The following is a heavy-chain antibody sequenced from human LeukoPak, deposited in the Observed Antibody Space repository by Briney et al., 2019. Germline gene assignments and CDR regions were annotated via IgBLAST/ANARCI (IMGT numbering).Heavy chain of an antibody. D-gene: IGHD3-3*01. Sequence: GASVKVSCKASGYTFTSYYMHWVRQAPGQGLEWMGIINPSGGSTSYAQKLQGRVTMTTDTSTSTAYMELRSLRSDDTAVYYCARDGYFWSGYYHSPFDYWGQGTLVTVSS. V-gene: IGHV1-46*01. J-gene: IGHJ4*02. CDR3: ARDGYFWSGYYHSPFDY. CDR2: INPSGGST. CDR1: GYTFTSYY.